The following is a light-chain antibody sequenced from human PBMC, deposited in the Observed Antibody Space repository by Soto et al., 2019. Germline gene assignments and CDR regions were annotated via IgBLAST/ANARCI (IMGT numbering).Light chain of an antibody. J-gene: IGLJ1*01. CDR2: DVS. CDR1: SSDVGGYIY. V-gene: IGLV2-11*01. CDR3: CSYAGNYTYV. Sequence: QSVLTQPRSVSGSPGQSVTISCTGTSSDVGGYIYVSWYQQHPGKAPKLMMFDVSKRPSGVPDRFSGSKSDNTASLTISGLQTEDEADYFCCSYAGNYTYVFGTGTKVPVL.